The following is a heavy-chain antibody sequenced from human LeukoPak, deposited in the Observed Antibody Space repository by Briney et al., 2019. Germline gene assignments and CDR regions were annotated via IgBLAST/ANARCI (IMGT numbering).Heavy chain of an antibody. CDR2: ITASSGSI. CDR1: GFIFIDYY. CDR3: ARGRWGSI. Sequence: GGSLRLSCAASGFIFIDYYMTWIRQAPGKGLEWASSITASSGSIYYADSVKGRFTISRGNAKNSLYLQMDSLRAEDTAVYYCARGRWGSIWGQGTLVTVSS. V-gene: IGHV3-11*01. D-gene: IGHD3-3*02. J-gene: IGHJ4*02.